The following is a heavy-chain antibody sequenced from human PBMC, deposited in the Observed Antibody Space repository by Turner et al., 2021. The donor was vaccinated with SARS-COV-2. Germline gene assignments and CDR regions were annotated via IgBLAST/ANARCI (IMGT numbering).Heavy chain of an antibody. V-gene: IGHV4-39*01. CDR2: IYYSGTT. Sequence: QVQLQESGPGLVKPSETLSLTCTVPGGSIRSSSYFWGWIRQPPTKELEWIGSIYYSGTTYANPSLKSRVSLSIDPSKNQFSMKLTSVTAADTALYFCARQAAGQGLDYWGRGILVTVSS. CDR1: GGSIRSSSYF. CDR3: ARQAAGQGLDY. J-gene: IGHJ4*02. D-gene: IGHD3-10*01.